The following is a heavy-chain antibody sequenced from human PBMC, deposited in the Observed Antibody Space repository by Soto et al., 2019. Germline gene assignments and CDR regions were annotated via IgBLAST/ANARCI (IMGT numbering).Heavy chain of an antibody. CDR1: GYSFTSYW. J-gene: IGHJ3*02. CDR3: ATLSSEVVGPNDAFEI. CDR2: IYPGDSDT. D-gene: IGHD3-22*01. V-gene: IGHV5-51*01. Sequence: GESLKISCKGSGYSFTSYWIGWVRQMPGKGLEWMGIIYPGDSDTRYSPSFQGQVTISADKSISTAYLQWSSLKASDTAMYYCATLSSEVVGPNDAFEIWGQGTTVTV.